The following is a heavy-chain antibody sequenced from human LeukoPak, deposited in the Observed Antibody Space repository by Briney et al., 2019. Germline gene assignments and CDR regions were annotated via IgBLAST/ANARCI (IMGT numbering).Heavy chain of an antibody. Sequence: PGGSLRLSCAASGFSFIGSPMHWVRQSSGKGLEWVGRVRSKDNNYATTYTASVKGRFTISRDDSKNTAYLQMNSLEIEDTAVYYCTRVNQSSDSYYDAFDIWGQGTLVTVSS. J-gene: IGHJ3*02. CDR2: VRSKDNNYAT. D-gene: IGHD1-26*01. CDR3: TRVNQSSDSYYDAFDI. CDR1: GFSFIGSP. V-gene: IGHV3-73*01.